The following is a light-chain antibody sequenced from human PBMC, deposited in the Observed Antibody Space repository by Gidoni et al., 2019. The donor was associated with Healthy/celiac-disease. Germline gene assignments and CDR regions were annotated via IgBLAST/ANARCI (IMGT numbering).Light chain of an antibody. CDR2: GAS. CDR1: QSVSSSY. CDR3: QKYGSSQGT. V-gene: IGKV3-20*01. J-gene: IGKJ1*01. Sequence: EIVLTQSPGTLSLSPGERATLSFRASQSVSSSYLAWYQQKPGQAPRLLIYGASSRATGIPDRFSRSGSGTDFTLTISRLEPEDFAVYYCQKYGSSQGTFGQXNKVEIK.